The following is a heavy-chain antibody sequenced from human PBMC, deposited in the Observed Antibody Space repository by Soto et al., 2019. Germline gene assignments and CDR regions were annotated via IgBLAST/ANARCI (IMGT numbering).Heavy chain of an antibody. CDR2: ISYTGTT. D-gene: IGHD2-21*01. CDR1: GGSISGDY. CDR3: ARLGGYCHAFDS. J-gene: IGHJ4*02. V-gene: IGHV4-59*08. Sequence: QVQLQESGPGLVKPSETLSLTCTVSGGSISGDYWSWIRQSPGKGLEWIGYISYTGTTKHHPSLNTRITISVATSNIQFSLKLSSVTTADTPVYYCARLGGYCHAFDSWGQGTLVTVAS.